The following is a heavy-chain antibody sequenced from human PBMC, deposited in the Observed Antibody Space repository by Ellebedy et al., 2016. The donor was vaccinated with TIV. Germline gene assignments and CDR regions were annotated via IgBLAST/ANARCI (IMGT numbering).Heavy chain of an antibody. CDR1: GYTLTELS. CDR2: IIPIFGTA. V-gene: IGHV1-69*13. CDR3: ARRVLQNYFDY. J-gene: IGHJ4*02. Sequence: SVKVSXKVSGYTLTELSMHWVRQAPGKGLEWMGGIIPIFGTANYTQKFQGRVTITADESTSTAYMELSSLRSEDTAVYYCARRVLQNYFDYWGQGTLVTVSS. D-gene: IGHD3-3*01.